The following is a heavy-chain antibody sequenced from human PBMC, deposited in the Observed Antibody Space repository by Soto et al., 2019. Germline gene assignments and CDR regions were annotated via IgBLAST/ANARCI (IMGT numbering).Heavy chain of an antibody. Sequence: QITLKESGPTLVKPTQTLTLTCTFSGFSLTTSGRGVGWIRQPPGKALEWLELFFWGDDKRYSPSLKTRLTISKDTSKNQVVLTMTNMGPQDTATYYCVHRLAMMDAFDVRGQGTVVTVSS. CDR1: GFSLTTSGRG. D-gene: IGHD3-16*01. V-gene: IGHV2-5*02. CDR3: VHRLAMMDAFDV. J-gene: IGHJ3*01. CDR2: FFWGDDK.